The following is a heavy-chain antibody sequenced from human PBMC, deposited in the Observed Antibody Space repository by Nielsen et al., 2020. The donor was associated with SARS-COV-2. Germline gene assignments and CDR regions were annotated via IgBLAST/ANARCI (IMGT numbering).Heavy chain of an antibody. CDR1: GFTFSDHY. V-gene: IGHV3-11*04. CDR3: ARDGTNSHLDY. Sequence: GRSLRLSCAASGFTFSDHYMSWIRQAPGKGLEWVSYISSSGAYKYYADSVEGRFTISRDNANSSLYLQLTSLTVEDTAVYYCARDGTNSHLDYWGQGTLVTVSS. CDR2: ISSSGAYK. J-gene: IGHJ4*02. D-gene: IGHD2/OR15-2a*01.